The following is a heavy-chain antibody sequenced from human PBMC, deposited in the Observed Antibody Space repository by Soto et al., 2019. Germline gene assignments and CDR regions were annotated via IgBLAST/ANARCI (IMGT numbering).Heavy chain of an antibody. CDR3: AKRPASLVCFDY. CDR1: GFTFSNYD. Sequence: EVQLLESGGGLVQPGGSLRLSCAASGFTFSNYDMSWVCQAPGKGLEWVSTISRGGGRIYYADSVKGRFTISRDNSKNTLYMQMNSLRAEDTAVYYCAKRPASLVCFDYWGQGTLVTVSS. D-gene: IGHD2-2*01. J-gene: IGHJ4*02. V-gene: IGHV3-23*01. CDR2: ISRGGGRI.